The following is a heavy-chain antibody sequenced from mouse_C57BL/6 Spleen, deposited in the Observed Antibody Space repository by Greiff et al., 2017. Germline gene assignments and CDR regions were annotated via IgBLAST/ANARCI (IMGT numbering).Heavy chain of an antibody. CDR3: APYSNYWYFDV. J-gene: IGHJ1*03. CDR2: IDPEDGET. CDR1: GFNIKDYY. V-gene: IGHV14-2*01. D-gene: IGHD2-5*01. Sequence: DVKLVESGAELVKPGASVKLSCTASGFNIKDYYMHWVKQRTEQGLEWIGRIDPEDGETKYAPKFQGKATITADTSSNTAYLQLSSLTSEDTAVYYCAPYSNYWYFDVWGTGTTVTVSS.